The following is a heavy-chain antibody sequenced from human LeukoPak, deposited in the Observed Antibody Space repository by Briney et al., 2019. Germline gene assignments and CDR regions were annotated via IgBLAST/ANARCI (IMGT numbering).Heavy chain of an antibody. CDR3: ARVDSSPGDV. Sequence: SETLSLTCTVSGGSISGYYWSWIRQPAGKGLEWIGRIYTSGSTNYNASLKSRVTMSVDTSKNQFSLKLTSVTAADTAVYYCARVDSSPGDVWGKGTTVTVSS. V-gene: IGHV4-4*07. J-gene: IGHJ6*04. D-gene: IGHD6-19*01. CDR1: GGSISGYY. CDR2: IYTSGST.